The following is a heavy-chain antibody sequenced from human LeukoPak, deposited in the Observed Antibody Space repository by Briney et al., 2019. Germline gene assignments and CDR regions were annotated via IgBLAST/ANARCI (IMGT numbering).Heavy chain of an antibody. CDR2: INHSGST. CDR1: GGSFSGYY. J-gene: IGHJ4*02. Sequence: PSETLSLTCAVYGGSFSGYYWSWIRQPPGKGLEWIGEINHSGSTNYNPSLKSRVTISVDTSKNQFSLKLSSVTAADTAVYYCARPSNYYGSGINYWGQGTLVTVSS. CDR3: ARPSNYYGSGINY. V-gene: IGHV4-34*01. D-gene: IGHD3-10*01.